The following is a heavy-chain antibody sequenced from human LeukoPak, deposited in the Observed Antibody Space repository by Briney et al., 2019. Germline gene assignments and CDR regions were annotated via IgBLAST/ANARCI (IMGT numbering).Heavy chain of an antibody. D-gene: IGHD3-3*01. CDR3: ARGILRSFGVVLYYFDY. CDR1: GFSFITYS. J-gene: IGHJ4*02. V-gene: IGHV3-21*01. CDR2: ISSSSDYI. Sequence: GGSLRLSCAASGFSFITYSMNWVRQAPGKGLEWVSSISSSSDYIYYADSVKGRFTISRDNAKNSLYLQMNSLRAEDTAVYYCARGILRSFGVVLYYFDYWGQGTLDTVSS.